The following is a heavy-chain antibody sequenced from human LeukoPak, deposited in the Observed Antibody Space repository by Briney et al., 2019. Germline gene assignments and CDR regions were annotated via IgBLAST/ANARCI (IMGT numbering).Heavy chain of an antibody. CDR2: IYTSGST. D-gene: IGHD6-19*01. Sequence: SETLSLTCTVSGGSISSYYWSWIRQPAGKGLEWIGRIYTSGSTNYNPSLKSRVTMSVDTSKNQFPLKLSSVTAADTAVYYCAREPSSGWYRPYYFDYWGQGTLVTVSS. V-gene: IGHV4-4*07. J-gene: IGHJ4*02. CDR3: AREPSSGWYRPYYFDY. CDR1: GGSISSYY.